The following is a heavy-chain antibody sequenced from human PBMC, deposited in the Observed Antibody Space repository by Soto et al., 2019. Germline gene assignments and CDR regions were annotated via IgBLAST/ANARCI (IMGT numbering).Heavy chain of an antibody. CDR2: INPSGGST. CDR1: GYTSTSYY. V-gene: IGHV1-46*01. D-gene: IGHD6-13*01. J-gene: IGHJ4*02. Sequence: ASVKVSCTASGYTSTSYYMHWVRHAPGQGLERMGIINPSGGSTIYAQKFQGRVTMTRDTSTSTVYMELSSLRSEDTAVYYCAREWGSSSWYHEPPDYWRQGTLVTVSS. CDR3: AREWGSSSWYHEPPDY.